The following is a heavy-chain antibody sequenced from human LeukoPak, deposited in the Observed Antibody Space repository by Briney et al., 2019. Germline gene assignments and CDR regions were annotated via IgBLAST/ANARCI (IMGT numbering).Heavy chain of an antibody. CDR3: AKDSFSMVRGVIPLDY. CDR2: IYYSGST. V-gene: IGHV4-59*12. J-gene: IGHJ4*02. D-gene: IGHD3-10*01. CDR1: GGSISSYY. Sequence: SETLSLTCTVSGGSISSYYWSWIRQPPGKGLEWIGYIYYSGSTNYNPSLKSRVTISVDTSKNQFSLKLSSVTAADTAVYYCAKDSFSMVRGVIPLDYWGQGTLVTVSS.